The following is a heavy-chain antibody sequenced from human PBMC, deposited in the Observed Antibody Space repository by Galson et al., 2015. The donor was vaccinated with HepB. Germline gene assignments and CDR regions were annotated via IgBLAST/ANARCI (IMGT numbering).Heavy chain of an antibody. V-gene: IGHV3-30*18. Sequence: SLRLSCAASGFTFSSYGMHWVRQAPGKGLEWVAVISYDGSNKYYADSVKGRFTISRDNSKNTLYLQMNSLRAEDTAVYYCAKARRVGYSSGPDYWGQGTLVTVSS. CDR1: GFTFSSYG. J-gene: IGHJ4*02. CDR3: AKARRVGYSSGPDY. CDR2: ISYDGSNK. D-gene: IGHD6-19*01.